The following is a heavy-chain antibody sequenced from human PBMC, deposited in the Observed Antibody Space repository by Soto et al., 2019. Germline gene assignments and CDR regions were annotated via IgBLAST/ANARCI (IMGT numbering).Heavy chain of an antibody. V-gene: IGHV1-3*01. CDR2: INAGNGNT. CDR3: ARVAGDLGFDY. Sequence: ASVKVSCKASGYTFTSYAMHWLRQAPGQRLEWMGWINAGNGNTKYSQKFQGRVTITRDTSASTAYMELSSLRSEDTAVYYCARVAGDLGFDYWGQGTLVTVSS. D-gene: IGHD2-15*01. CDR1: GYTFTSYA. J-gene: IGHJ4*02.